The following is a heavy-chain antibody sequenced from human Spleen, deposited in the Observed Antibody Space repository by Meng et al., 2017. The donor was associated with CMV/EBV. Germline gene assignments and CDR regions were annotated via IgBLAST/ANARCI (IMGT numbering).Heavy chain of an antibody. V-gene: IGHV3-53*01. D-gene: IGHD3-3*01. Sequence: GESLKISCAASGFTVSNNYMSWVRQAPGKGLEWVSIIYSGGSTYYADSVKGRFTISRDNSKNTLYLQMNSLRAEDTAVYYCARGGGDYYDFWSGYYPNGMDVWGQGTTVTVSS. CDR1: GFTVSNNY. CDR3: ARGGGDYYDFWSGYYPNGMDV. J-gene: IGHJ6*02. CDR2: IYSGGST.